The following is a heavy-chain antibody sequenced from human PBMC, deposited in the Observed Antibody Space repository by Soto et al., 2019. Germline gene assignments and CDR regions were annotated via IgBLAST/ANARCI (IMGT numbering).Heavy chain of an antibody. J-gene: IGHJ6*03. CDR1: GFTFSSYS. D-gene: IGHD2-2*01. V-gene: IGHV3-48*01. CDR3: ARDPAEGYYYYMDV. Sequence: GGSLRLSCAASGFTFSSYSMNWVRQAPGKGLEWVSYISSSSSTIYYADSVKGRFTISRDNAKNSLYLQMNSLRAEDTAVYYCARDPAEGYYYYMDVWGKGTTVTVSS. CDR2: ISSSSSTI.